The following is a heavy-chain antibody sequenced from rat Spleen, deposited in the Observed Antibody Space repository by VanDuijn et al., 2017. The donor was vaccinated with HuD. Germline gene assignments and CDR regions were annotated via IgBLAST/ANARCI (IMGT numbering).Heavy chain of an antibody. CDR2: ISYEGSGT. CDR3: ARHTYYYYSGEGVMDA. D-gene: IGHD1-1*01. V-gene: IGHV5-22*01. J-gene: IGHJ4*01. Sequence: EVQLVESGGGLVQPGRSLKLSCAASGFTFSDYYMAWVRQAPEKGLEWVASISYEGSGTYYGDSVKGRFTFSRDNAKSTLYLHMDSLRSEDTATYYCARHTYYYYSGEGVMDAWGQGASVTVSS. CDR1: GFTFSDYY.